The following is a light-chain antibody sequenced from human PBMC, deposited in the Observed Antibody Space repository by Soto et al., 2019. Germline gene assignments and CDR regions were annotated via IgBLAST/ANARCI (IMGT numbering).Light chain of an antibody. CDR2: EDS. Sequence: QSALTQPASVSGSPGQSITISCTGTSSDVGGYNYVSWYQQHPGKAPKVMIYEDSNRPSGVSNRFSGSKSGNTASLTISGLQVEDEADYYCSSFTSSGTRVFGTGTKLTVL. CDR3: SSFTSSGTRV. J-gene: IGLJ1*01. V-gene: IGLV2-14*01. CDR1: SSDVGGYNY.